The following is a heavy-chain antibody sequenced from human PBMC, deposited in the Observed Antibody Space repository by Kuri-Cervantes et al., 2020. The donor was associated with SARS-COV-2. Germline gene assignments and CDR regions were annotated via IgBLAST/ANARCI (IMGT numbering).Heavy chain of an antibody. D-gene: IGHD4-11*01. CDR3: ARDATVTTSYYFDY. V-gene: IGHV3-21*01. CDR1: GFTFSSYS. CDR2: ISSSSSYI. Sequence: GGSLRLSCAASGFTFSSYSMNWVRQAPGKGLEWVSSISSSSSYIYYADSVKGRFTISRDNAKNSLYLQMNSLRAEDTAMYYCARDATVTTSYYFDYWGQGTLVTVSS. J-gene: IGHJ4*02.